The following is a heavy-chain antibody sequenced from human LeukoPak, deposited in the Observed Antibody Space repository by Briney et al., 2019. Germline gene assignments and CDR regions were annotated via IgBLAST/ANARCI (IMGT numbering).Heavy chain of an antibody. CDR3: AKDRIAVAAKDY. D-gene: IGHD6-19*01. Sequence: GGSLRLSCAASGFTFSSYSMNWVRQAPGKGLEWVSSISSSSSYMFYADSVKGRFTISRDNSKNTLYLQMNSLRAEDTAVYYCAKDRIAVAAKDYWGQGTLVTVSS. CDR1: GFTFSSYS. V-gene: IGHV3-21*04. J-gene: IGHJ4*02. CDR2: ISSSSSYM.